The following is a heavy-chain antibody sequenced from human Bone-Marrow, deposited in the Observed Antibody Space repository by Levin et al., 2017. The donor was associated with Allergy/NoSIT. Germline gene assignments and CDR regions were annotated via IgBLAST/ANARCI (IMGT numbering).Heavy chain of an antibody. V-gene: IGHV4-30-4*01. CDR1: GGSIRSPDYY. J-gene: IGHJ5*02. CDR3: ARDHLPGNWFDP. CDR2: IFFTGTT. Sequence: KTSETLSLTCTVSGGSIRSPDYYWSWVRQAPGKGLEWIGYIFFTGTTFYNPSLGSRISISVDTSKNQFSLTLTSVTAADTAVYYCARDHLPGNWFDPWGRGTQVTVSS.